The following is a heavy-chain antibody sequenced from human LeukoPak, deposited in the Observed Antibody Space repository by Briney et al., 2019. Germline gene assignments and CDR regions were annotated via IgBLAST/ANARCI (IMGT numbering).Heavy chain of an antibody. CDR1: GFTFDDYG. J-gene: IGHJ3*01. V-gene: IGHV3-20*04. Sequence: GGSLRLSCAASGFTFDDYGMSWVRQAPVKGLEWVSGITWNGGSTTYADSVKGRFTMSRDNAKNSLYLQMNSLRAEDTAFYYCARGLGATVSDPSDLWGQGTMVSVSS. CDR3: ARGLGATVSDPSDL. CDR2: ITWNGGST. D-gene: IGHD1-26*01.